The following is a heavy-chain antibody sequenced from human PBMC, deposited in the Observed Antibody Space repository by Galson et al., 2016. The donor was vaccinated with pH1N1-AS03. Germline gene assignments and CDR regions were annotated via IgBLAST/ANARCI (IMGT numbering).Heavy chain of an antibody. D-gene: IGHD5-18*01. CDR1: GYTFSDYY. CDR3: AVLKPGYTSGGGSIDY. V-gene: IGHV1-2*02. Sequence: SVKVSCKASGYTFSDYYMHWVRQAPGQGLEWMGWINPSSGGTKSGQKFQGRVTMTTDTSISTAYMEVTGLRGDDTAVYYCAVLKPGYTSGGGSIDYWGQGTVVTVSS. J-gene: IGHJ4*02. CDR2: INPSSGGT.